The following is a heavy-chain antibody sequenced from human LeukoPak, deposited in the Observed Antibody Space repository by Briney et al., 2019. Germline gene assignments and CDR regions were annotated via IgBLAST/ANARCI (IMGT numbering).Heavy chain of an antibody. V-gene: IGHV3-64*01. Sequence: GGSLRLSCAASGFTFSSYAMHWVRQAPGKGLEYVSAISSNGGSTYYANSVKGRFTISRDNSKNTLYLQMGSLRAEDMAVYYCARGVGSGWYGNWFDPWGQGTLVTVSS. D-gene: IGHD6-19*01. CDR1: GFTFSSYA. CDR2: ISSNGGST. J-gene: IGHJ5*02. CDR3: ARGVGSGWYGNWFDP.